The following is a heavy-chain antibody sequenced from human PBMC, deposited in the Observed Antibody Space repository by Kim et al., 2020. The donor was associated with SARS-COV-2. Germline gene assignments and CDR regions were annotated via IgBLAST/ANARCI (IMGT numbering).Heavy chain of an antibody. Sequence: SETLSLTCTVSGGSISSYYWSWIRQPPGKGLEWIGYIYYSGSTNSNPSLKSRVTISVDTSKNQFSLKLSPVTAADTAVYYCARSYCGGDCYYPFDYWGQGTLGTVSS. CDR2: IYYSGST. D-gene: IGHD2-21*02. CDR3: ARSYCGGDCYYPFDY. CDR1: GGSISSYY. J-gene: IGHJ4*02. V-gene: IGHV4-59*13.